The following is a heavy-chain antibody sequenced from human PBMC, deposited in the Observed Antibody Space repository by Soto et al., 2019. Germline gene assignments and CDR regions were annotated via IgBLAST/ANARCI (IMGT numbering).Heavy chain of an antibody. CDR3: ARVPGYGDYVPDYDYYMDV. CDR2: SYYSGST. CDR1: GGSISSYY. V-gene: IGHV4-59*01. Sequence: QVQLQESGPGLVKPSETLSLTCTVSGGSISSYYWSWIRQPPGQGLEWIGYSYYSGSTNYNPTLTSRATITVDTTKNQLSLKLSSVTAADTAVYYCARVPGYGDYVPDYDYYMDVWGKGTTVTVSS. D-gene: IGHD4-17*01. J-gene: IGHJ6*03.